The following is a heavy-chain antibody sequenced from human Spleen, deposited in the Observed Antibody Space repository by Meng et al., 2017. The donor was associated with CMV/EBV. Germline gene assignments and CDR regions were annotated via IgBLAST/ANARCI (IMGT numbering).Heavy chain of an antibody. J-gene: IGHJ5*02. CDR2: MNPNSGQT. Sequence: QVLLVQSGAEVKKPGASVKVSCRTSAYLFTSYDINWVRQATGQGLEWMGWMNPNSGQTGYAKKFQGRVSFTRNTSMRTAYMELSSLRSEDTAVYFCARTQSYYGSGTYNWFDPWGQGTLVTVSS. V-gene: IGHV1-8*01. CDR3: ARTQSYYGSGTYNWFDP. CDR1: AYLFTSYD. D-gene: IGHD3-10*01.